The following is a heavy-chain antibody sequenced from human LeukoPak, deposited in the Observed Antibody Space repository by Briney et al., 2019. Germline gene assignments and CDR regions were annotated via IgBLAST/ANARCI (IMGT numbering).Heavy chain of an antibody. D-gene: IGHD3-22*01. Sequence: QTGGSLTLSCAASGFTFSSYSINWVRQAPGKGLEWVSAIGGSGGSTYYADSVKGRFTISRDNSKNTLYLQMNSLRAEDTAVYYCAKYYYDSSGYSPWFYWGQGTLVTVSS. CDR2: IGGSGGST. V-gene: IGHV3-23*01. CDR3: AKYYYDSSGYSPWFY. CDR1: GFTFSSYS. J-gene: IGHJ4*02.